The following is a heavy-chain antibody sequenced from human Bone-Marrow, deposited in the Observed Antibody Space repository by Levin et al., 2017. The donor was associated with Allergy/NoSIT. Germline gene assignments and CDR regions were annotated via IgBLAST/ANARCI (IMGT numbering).Heavy chain of an antibody. CDR3: AHIAPFYDFWSGYTRNNWFDP. Sequence: VSGPTLVKPTQTLTLTCTFSGFSLSTSGVGVGWVRQPPGKALEWLALIYWDDDKRYSPSLKRRLTIAKDTSKNQVLLTMTNMDPVDTATYYCAHIAPFYDFWSGYTRNNWFDPWGQGALVTVSS. CDR1: GFSLSTSGVG. V-gene: IGHV2-5*02. J-gene: IGHJ5*02. D-gene: IGHD3-3*01. CDR2: IYWDDDK.